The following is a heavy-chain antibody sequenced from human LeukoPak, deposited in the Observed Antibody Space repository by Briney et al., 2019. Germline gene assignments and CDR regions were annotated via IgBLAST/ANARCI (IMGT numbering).Heavy chain of an antibody. D-gene: IGHD3-22*01. V-gene: IGHV3-7*01. CDR1: GFSFSSYW. CDR3: YGTRGY. J-gene: IGHJ4*02. CDR2: IKEDGRQT. Sequence: GGSLRLSRAASGFSFSSYWLMWVRQTPGKGLQWVATIKEDGRQTFYSDSVMGRFTISIDSAKNSLYLQMNSLRVEETAVYYCYGTRGYWGQGALVTVSS.